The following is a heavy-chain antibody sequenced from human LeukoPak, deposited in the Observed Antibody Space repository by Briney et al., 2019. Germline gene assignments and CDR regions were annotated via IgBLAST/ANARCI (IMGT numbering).Heavy chain of an antibody. CDR1: GGSMSSYY. V-gene: IGHV4-59*01. D-gene: IGHD3-22*01. Sequence: PSETLSLTCTVSGGSMSSYYWSWIRQPPGKGLEWIGYIYYTGSTNYNPSLKSRVTISVDTTKNQFSLKLSSVTAADTAVYYCARGPLYYYDSSGFPRGAFDIWGQGTMVTVSS. CDR2: IYYTGST. CDR3: ARGPLYYYDSSGFPRGAFDI. J-gene: IGHJ3*02.